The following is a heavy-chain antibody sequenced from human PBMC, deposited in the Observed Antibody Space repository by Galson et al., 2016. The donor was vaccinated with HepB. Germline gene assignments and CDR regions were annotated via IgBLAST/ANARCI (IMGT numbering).Heavy chain of an antibody. J-gene: IGHJ2*01. CDR3: TRMSGGSPYWYFDL. V-gene: IGHV3-30*04. D-gene: IGHD6-13*01. Sequence: SLRLSCAASGFTFSTYAMNWVRQAPGKGLEWVASLSYDGSNKDYADFVKGRFTISRDNSKNTLYLQMNSLRDEDTAVYYCTRMSGGSPYWYFDLWGRGTLVTVSS. CDR2: LSYDGSNK. CDR1: GFTFSTYA.